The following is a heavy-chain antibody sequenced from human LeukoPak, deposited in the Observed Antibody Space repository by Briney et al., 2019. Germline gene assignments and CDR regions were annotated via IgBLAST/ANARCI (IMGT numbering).Heavy chain of an antibody. CDR3: AGEPRGSDCRFDY. D-gene: IGHD2-21*02. CDR1: GFTFSRYS. J-gene: IGHJ4*02. Sequence: GRSLRLSCAASGFTFSRYSMHWVRQAPGKGLEWVAVILHDGRSEHYADSVQGRFTISRDNSKDILYLHINSPRTEDTAVYYCAGEPRGSDCRFDYWGQGTLVTVSS. V-gene: IGHV3-30*04. CDR2: ILHDGRSE.